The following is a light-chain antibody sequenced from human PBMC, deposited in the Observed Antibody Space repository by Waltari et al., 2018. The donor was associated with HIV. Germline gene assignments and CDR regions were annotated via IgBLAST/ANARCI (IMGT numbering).Light chain of an antibody. CDR3: QQYGSSLSLT. Sequence: ETVLTQSPGTLSLSPGERATLSRRASQSVSSSYLAWYQQKPGQAPRLLIYGASTRATGIPDRFSGSGSGTDFTLIINRLEPEDFAVYYCQQYGSSLSLTFGQGTKVEIK. V-gene: IGKV3-20*01. J-gene: IGKJ1*01. CDR1: QSVSSSY. CDR2: GAS.